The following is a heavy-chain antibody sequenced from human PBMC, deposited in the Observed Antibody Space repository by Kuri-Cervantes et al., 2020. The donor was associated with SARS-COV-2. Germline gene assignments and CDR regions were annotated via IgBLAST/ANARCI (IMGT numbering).Heavy chain of an antibody. CDR1: GFTFRNYV. V-gene: IGHV3-33*08. J-gene: IGHJ6*03. Sequence: GESLKIPCVASGFTFRNYVIHWGRQAPGKGLEWGAVIWYDGENEFYAGSVKGRFTISRDNSKNTVSLPMNGQRADDTAMYYRARGSAKYYYMGVWGKGTTVTVSS. CDR3: ARGSAKYYYMGV. CDR2: IWYDGENE.